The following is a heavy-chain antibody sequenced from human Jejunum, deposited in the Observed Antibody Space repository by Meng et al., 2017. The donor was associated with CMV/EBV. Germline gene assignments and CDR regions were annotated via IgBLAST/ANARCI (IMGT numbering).Heavy chain of an antibody. CDR1: LSRFE. V-gene: IGHV3-48*03. J-gene: IGHJ3*01. CDR3: ARDGYDFRSGNHDAYDV. CDR2: IHNSGSVI. D-gene: IGHD3-3*01. Sequence: LSRFEMNWVRQAPGKGLEWVSYIHNSGSVIYYAESVKGRFTISRDNAKNSLYLQMNSLGAEDTAVYYCARDGYDFRSGNHDAYDVWGRGTRVTVSS.